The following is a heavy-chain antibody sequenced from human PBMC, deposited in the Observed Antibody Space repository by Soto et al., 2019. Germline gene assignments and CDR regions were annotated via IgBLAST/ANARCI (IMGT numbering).Heavy chain of an antibody. CDR1: GCSISSYY. CDR3: ARSRNIVVGGMDV. CDR2: IYTSGST. Sequence: XETLALTCAVAGCSISSYYWSWIRQPAGKGLEWIGRIYTSGSTNYNPSLKSRVTMSVDTSKNQFSLKLSSVTAADTAVYYCARSRNIVVGGMDVWGQGTTVTVSS. D-gene: IGHD2-2*01. V-gene: IGHV4-4*07. J-gene: IGHJ6*02.